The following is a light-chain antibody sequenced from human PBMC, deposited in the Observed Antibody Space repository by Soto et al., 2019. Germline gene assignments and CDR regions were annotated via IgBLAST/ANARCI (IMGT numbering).Light chain of an antibody. V-gene: IGKV3D-20*01. CDR2: DAS. CDR1: QSVRSNY. Sequence: EIVLTQSPSTLSLSPGERATLSCGASQSVRSNYLAWYQQKPGLAPRLLIYDASSRATDIPDRFSGSGSGTDFTLTISRLEPEDFAMYYCQQYGSSPYTFGQGTKLEIK. J-gene: IGKJ2*01. CDR3: QQYGSSPYT.